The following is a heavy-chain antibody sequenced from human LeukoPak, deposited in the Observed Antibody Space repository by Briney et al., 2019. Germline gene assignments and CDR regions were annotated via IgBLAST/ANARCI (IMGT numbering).Heavy chain of an antibody. CDR3: ASGMTGIQLWQGGFDY. CDR1: GYSFTSYW. V-gene: IGHV5-51*01. CDR2: IYPGDSDT. Sequence: GESLKISCKGSGYSFTSYWIGWVRQMPGKGLEWMGIIYPGDSDTRYSPSFQGQVTISADKSISTAYLQWSSLKASDTAMYYCASGMTGIQLWQGGFDYWGQGTLVTVSS. J-gene: IGHJ4*02. D-gene: IGHD5-18*01.